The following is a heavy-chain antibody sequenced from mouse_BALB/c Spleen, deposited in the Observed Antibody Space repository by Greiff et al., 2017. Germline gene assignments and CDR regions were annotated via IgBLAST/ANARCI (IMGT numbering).Heavy chain of an antibody. J-gene: IGHJ3*01. CDR1: GFNIKDTY. V-gene: IGHV14-3*02. CDR3: APTGRFAY. CDR2: IDPANGNT. D-gene: IGHD4-1*02. Sequence: EVQLQESGAELVKPGASVKLSCTASGFNIKDTYMHWVKQRPEQGLEWIGRIDPANGNTKYDPKFQGKATITADTSSNTAYLQLSSLTSEDTAVYYCAPTGRFAYWGQGTLVTVSA.